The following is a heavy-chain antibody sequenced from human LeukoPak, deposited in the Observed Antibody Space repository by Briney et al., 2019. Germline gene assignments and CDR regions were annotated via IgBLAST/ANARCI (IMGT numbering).Heavy chain of an antibody. D-gene: IGHD2/OR15-2a*01. CDR2: IYHSGST. V-gene: IGHV4-38-2*02. CDR1: GYSISSGYY. Sequence: SETLSLTCTVSGYSISSGYYWGWIRQPPGKGLEWIGSIYHSGSTYYNPSLKSRVTISVDTSKNQFSLKLSSVTAADTAVYYCARDRMRDWGQGTLVTVSS. CDR3: ARDRMRD. J-gene: IGHJ4*02.